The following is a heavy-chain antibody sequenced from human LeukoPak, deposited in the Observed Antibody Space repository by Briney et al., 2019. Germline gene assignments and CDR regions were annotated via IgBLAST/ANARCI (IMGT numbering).Heavy chain of an antibody. CDR1: GFTFSSYS. J-gene: IGHJ4*02. V-gene: IGHV3-21*01. Sequence: GGSLRLSCAASGFTFSSYSMNWIRQAPGKGLEWVSSISSSSSYIYYADSVKGRFTISRDNAKNSLYLQMNSLRAEDTAVYYCARDARLAVAEYPYWGQGTLVTVSS. CDR3: ARDARLAVAEYPY. D-gene: IGHD6-19*01. CDR2: ISSSSSYI.